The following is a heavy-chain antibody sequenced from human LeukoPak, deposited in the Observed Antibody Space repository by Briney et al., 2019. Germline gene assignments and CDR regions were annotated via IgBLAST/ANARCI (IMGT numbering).Heavy chain of an antibody. Sequence: SETLSLTCTVSGGSISTSNYYWGWIRQPPGKGLEWIGYIYYSGSTYYNPSLKSRVTISVDTSKNQFSLKLSSVTAADTAVYYCARDNRYTYAPGDWGQGTLVTVSS. V-gene: IGHV4-39*07. D-gene: IGHD5-18*01. J-gene: IGHJ4*02. CDR3: ARDNRYTYAPGD. CDR2: IYYSGST. CDR1: GGSISTSNYY.